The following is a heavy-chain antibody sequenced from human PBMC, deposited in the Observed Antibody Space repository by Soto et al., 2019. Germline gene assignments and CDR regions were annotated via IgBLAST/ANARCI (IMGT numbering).Heavy chain of an antibody. D-gene: IGHD4-17*01. J-gene: IGHJ4*02. CDR2: IIPILGIA. CDR1: GGTFSSYT. Sequence: SVKVSCKASGGTFSSYTISWVRPAPGQGLEWMGRIIPILGIANYAQKFQGRVTITADKSTSTAYMELSSLRSEDTAVYYCARETRTVAPFDYWGQGTLVTVSS. CDR3: ARETRTVAPFDY. V-gene: IGHV1-69*04.